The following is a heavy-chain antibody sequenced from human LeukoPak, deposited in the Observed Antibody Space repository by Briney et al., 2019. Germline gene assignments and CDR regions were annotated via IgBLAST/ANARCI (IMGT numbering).Heavy chain of an antibody. J-gene: IGHJ4*02. D-gene: IGHD3-3*01. CDR2: IRYDGSNK. CDR1: GFTFSSYG. Sequence: GGSLRLSCAASGFTFSSYGMHWVRQAPGKGLEWVAFIRYDGSNKYYADSVKGRFTTSRDNSKNTLYLQMNSLRAEDTAVYYCANPPRDNYDFWSGYHYDYWGQGTLVTVSS. V-gene: IGHV3-30*02. CDR3: ANPPRDNYDFWSGYHYDY.